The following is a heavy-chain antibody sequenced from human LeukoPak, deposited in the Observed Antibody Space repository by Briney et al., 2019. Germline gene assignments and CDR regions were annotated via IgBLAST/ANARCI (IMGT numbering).Heavy chain of an antibody. D-gene: IGHD2/OR15-2a*01. CDR1: GDSVSSNSAA. Sequence: SQTLSLTCAISGDSVSSNSAAWNWIRQSPSRGLEWLGRTYYRSKWYNDYAVSAKSRITINTYTSKNQFSLQLNSVTPEDTAVYYCTRKGSQWDFLVDYWGQGTRVAVSP. J-gene: IGHJ4*02. V-gene: IGHV6-1*01. CDR2: TYYRSKWYN. CDR3: TRKGSQWDFLVDY.